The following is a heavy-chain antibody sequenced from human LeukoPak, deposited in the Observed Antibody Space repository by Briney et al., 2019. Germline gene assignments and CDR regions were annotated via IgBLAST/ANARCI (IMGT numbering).Heavy chain of an antibody. Sequence: SETLSLSCTVSDDSITMYYWTWIRQPPGKGLEWIGYVDHTGSTKFNPSLNGRVSISRDTSKNFFSLRLRSVTAADTAVYFCARGRVSSSTWYSTYYYFFYMDFWGKGTTVTVSS. CDR3: ARGRVSSSTWYSTYYYFFYMDF. V-gene: IGHV4-59*01. CDR2: VDHTGST. J-gene: IGHJ6*03. D-gene: IGHD4-11*01. CDR1: DDSITMYY.